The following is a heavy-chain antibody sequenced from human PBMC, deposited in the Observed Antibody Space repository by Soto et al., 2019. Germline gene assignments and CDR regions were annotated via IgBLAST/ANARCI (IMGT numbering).Heavy chain of an antibody. CDR1: RYTFTSYD. Sequence: QVQLVQSGAEVKKSGDSVKVSCKASRYTFTSYDINWVRQATGQGLEWMGWMNPNSGNTGYAQKFQGRITMTRNTSIDTAYMKLSSLTSEDTAVYYCARGQEVWWNAGHLGLHDLAVWGQGTTVSVSS. CDR3: ARGQEVWWNAGHLGLHDLAV. CDR2: MNPNSGNT. V-gene: IGHV1-8*01. D-gene: IGHD3-16*01. J-gene: IGHJ6*02.